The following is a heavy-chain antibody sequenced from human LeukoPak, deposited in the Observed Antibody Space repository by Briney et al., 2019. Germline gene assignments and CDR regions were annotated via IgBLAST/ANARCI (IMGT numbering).Heavy chain of an antibody. CDR2: ISSSGSTI. CDR1: GFTFSDYY. Sequence: PGGSLRLSCAASGFTFSDYYMSWIRHAPGKGLERVSYISSSGSTIYYADSVKGRFPISRDNAKNSLYLQMNSLRAEDTAVYYCARDMVRGVTGIRTAWGQGTLVTVSS. D-gene: IGHD3-10*01. V-gene: IGHV3-11*01. CDR3: ARDMVRGVTGIRTA. J-gene: IGHJ5*02.